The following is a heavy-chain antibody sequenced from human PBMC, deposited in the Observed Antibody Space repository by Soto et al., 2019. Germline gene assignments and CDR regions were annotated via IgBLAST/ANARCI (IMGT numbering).Heavy chain of an antibody. V-gene: IGHV1-69*02. D-gene: IGHD3-10*01. Sequence: QVQLVQSGTEVKKPGSSVKVSCKASGDTFSFYTINWVRQAPGLGLEWVGRINPIVSMSNYAQKFQGRVSXTXGXXTSTAYMELRSLRSDDTAMYFCAASYGSGYRAFDYWGQGALVIVSS. CDR3: AASYGSGYRAFDY. CDR2: INPIVSMS. J-gene: IGHJ4*02. CDR1: GDTFSFYT.